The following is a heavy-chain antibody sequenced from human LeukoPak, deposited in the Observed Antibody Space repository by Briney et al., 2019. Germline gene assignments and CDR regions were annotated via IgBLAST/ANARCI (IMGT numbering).Heavy chain of an antibody. D-gene: IGHD2-2*01. CDR1: CGSISSYY. V-gene: IGHV4-4*07. CDR3: ARSGYCSSTSCFWFDP. J-gene: IGHJ5*02. Sequence: PSETLSLTCTVSCGSISSYYWSWIRQPAGKGLEWIGRIYTSGSTNYNPSLKSRVTMSVDTSKNQFSLKLSSVTAADTAVYYCARSGYCSSTSCFWFDPWGQGTLVTVSS. CDR2: IYTSGST.